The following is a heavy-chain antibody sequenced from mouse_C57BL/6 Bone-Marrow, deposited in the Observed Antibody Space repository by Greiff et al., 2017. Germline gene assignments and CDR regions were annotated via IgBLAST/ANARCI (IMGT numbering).Heavy chain of an antibody. J-gene: IGHJ4*01. CDR3: ARGDQATIYYYAMDY. CDR1: GFNIKDYY. CDR2: IDPEDGET. V-gene: IGHV14-2*01. Sequence: EVQLQQSGAELVKPGASVKLSCTASGFNIKDYYMHWVKQRTEQGLEWIGRIDPEDGETKYAPKFQGKATITADTSSTTAYLQLSSLTSEDTAVYYCARGDQATIYYYAMDYWGQGTSVTVSS. D-gene: IGHD3-2*02.